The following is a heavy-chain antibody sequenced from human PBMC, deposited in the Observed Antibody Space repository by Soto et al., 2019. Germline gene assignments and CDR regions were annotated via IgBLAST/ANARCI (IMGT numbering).Heavy chain of an antibody. CDR3: ARVGYYDSSGYYYFDY. Sequence: PSETLSVTCTVSGGSISSGGYYWSWIRQHPGKGLEWIGYIYYSGSTYYNPSLKSRVTISVDTSKNQFSLKLSSVTAADTAVYYCARVGYYDSSGYYYFDYWGQGTLVTVSS. D-gene: IGHD3-22*01. CDR2: IYYSGST. J-gene: IGHJ4*02. V-gene: IGHV4-31*03. CDR1: GGSISSGGYY.